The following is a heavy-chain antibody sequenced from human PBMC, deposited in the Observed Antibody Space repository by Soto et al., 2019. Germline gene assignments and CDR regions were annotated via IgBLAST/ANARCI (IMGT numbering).Heavy chain of an antibody. J-gene: IGHJ4*02. V-gene: IGHV3-74*01. CDR1: GFTFSTYC. CDR3: VRGTTAWRGMDY. D-gene: IGHD1-1*01. Sequence: GGSLRLSCAASGFTFSTYCIHWVRHTPGTGLVWVSRTCRYGRELYYADSVKGRFTISRDDAKNTLYLQMDGLRVEDTGIYYCVRGTTAWRGMDYWGQGALVTVSS. CDR2: TCRYGREL.